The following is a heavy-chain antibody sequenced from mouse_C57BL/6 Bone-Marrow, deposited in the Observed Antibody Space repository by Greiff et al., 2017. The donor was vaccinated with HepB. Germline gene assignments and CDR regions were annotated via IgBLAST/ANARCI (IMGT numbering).Heavy chain of an antibody. D-gene: IGHD1-1*01. V-gene: IGHV5-4*01. Sequence: EVMLVESGGGLVKPGGSLKLSCAASGFTFSSYAMSWVRQTPEKRLEWVATISDGGSYTYYPDNVKGRFTISRDNAKNNLYLQMSLLKSEDTAMYYCAREGGLLGYFDYWGQGTTLTVSS. CDR1: GFTFSSYA. CDR2: ISDGGSYT. CDR3: AREGGLLGYFDY. J-gene: IGHJ2*01.